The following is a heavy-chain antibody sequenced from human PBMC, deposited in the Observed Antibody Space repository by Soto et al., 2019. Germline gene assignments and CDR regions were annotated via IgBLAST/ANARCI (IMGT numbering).Heavy chain of an antibody. D-gene: IGHD6-19*01. Sequence: SGPTLVNPTQTLTLTCTFSGFSLSTSGVGVGWIRQPPGKALEWLALIYWNDDKRYRPSLKSRLNITKDTSKNQVVLTMTNMDPIDTARYYCVHRRWSSGWHDYWGQGTQVTVSS. CDR1: GFSLSTSGVG. CDR3: VHRRWSSGWHDY. V-gene: IGHV2-5*01. CDR2: IYWNDDK. J-gene: IGHJ4*02.